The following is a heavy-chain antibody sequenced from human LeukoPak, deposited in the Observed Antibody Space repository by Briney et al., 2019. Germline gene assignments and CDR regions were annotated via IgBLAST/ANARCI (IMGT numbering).Heavy chain of an antibody. CDR2: MNPNSGNT. D-gene: IGHD2-15*01. Sequence: ASVKVSCKASGYTFTSYDINWVRQATGQGLEWMGWMNPNSGNTGYAQKFQGRVTMTRNTSISTAYMKLSSLRSEDTAVYYCARGVHQNLVVVVAATALFDYWGQGTLVTVSS. CDR3: ARGVHQNLVVVVAATALFDY. J-gene: IGHJ4*02. CDR1: GYTFTSYD. V-gene: IGHV1-8*01.